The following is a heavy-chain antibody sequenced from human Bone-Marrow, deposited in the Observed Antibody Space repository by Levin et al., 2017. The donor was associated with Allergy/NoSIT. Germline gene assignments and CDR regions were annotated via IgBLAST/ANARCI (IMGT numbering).Heavy chain of an antibody. CDR3: ARVSPDIAVAGHHAFDI. V-gene: IGHV1-69*13. Sequence: SVKVSCKASGGTFSNYAITWVRQAPGQGLEWMGEIIPILGTANYAQKFHGSVTFTADESTSTAFMELSSLRSEDTAVYYCARVSPDIAVAGHHAFDIWGQGTMVTVAS. J-gene: IGHJ3*02. CDR1: GGTFSNYA. D-gene: IGHD6-19*01. CDR2: IIPILGTA.